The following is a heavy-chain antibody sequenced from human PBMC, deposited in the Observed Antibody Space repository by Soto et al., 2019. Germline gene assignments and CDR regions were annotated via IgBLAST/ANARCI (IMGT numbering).Heavy chain of an antibody. J-gene: IGHJ2*01. CDR1: GYTFTIYH. CDR3: AREIQSGYYNYWDCDL. Sequence: QVQLVQSGAEVREPGASVKVSCKASGYTFTIYHIHWVRQAPGQGLEWMGWINPDSGGTKYAQKFQGGVTLTRDTSISKGYMELSRLTSDDTAVYYCAREIQSGYYNYWDCDLWGRGNLVTVSS. D-gene: IGHD3-22*01. CDR2: INPDSGGT. V-gene: IGHV1-2*02.